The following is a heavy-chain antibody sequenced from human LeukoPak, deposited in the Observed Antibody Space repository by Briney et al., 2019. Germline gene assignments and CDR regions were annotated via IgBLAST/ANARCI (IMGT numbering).Heavy chain of an antibody. Sequence: ASVKVSCKASGYTFTSYGISWVRQAPGQGLEWMGWISTYNGNTKYAQKFQGRVTMTTDTSRSTAYMELRSLRSDDTAVYYCARDGKYYYGSGSYYNGAYWGQGTLVTVSS. V-gene: IGHV1-18*01. CDR3: ARDGKYYYGSGSYYNGAY. D-gene: IGHD3-10*01. CDR1: GYTFTSYG. J-gene: IGHJ4*02. CDR2: ISTYNGNT.